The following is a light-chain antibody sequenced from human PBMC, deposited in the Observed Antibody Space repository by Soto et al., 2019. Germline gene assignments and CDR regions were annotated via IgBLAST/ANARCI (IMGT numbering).Light chain of an antibody. CDR1: ISDVGTYDY. V-gene: IGLV2-14*03. Sequence: QSALTQPASVSGSSGQSIAISCTGTISDVGTYDYVSWYQQHPNRAPKLMIYEVRNRPSGVSNRFSGSKSVNTATLTISGLQAEDEADYYCSSHTITNTRVFGTGTKVTVL. CDR2: EVR. J-gene: IGLJ1*01. CDR3: SSHTITNTRV.